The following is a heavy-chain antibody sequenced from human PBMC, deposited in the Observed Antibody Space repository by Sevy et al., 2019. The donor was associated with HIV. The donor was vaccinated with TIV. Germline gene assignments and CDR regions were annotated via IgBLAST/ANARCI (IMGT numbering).Heavy chain of an antibody. CDR1: GYTFTSYD. CDR2: MNPNRGNT. Sequence: ASVKVSCKASGYTFTSYDINWVRQATGQGLEWMGWMNPNRGNTGYAQKFQGRVTMTRNTSISTAYMELSSLRSEDTAVYYCARVVAAYLPSTGYYYGMDVWGQGTTVTVSS. D-gene: IGHD2-15*01. J-gene: IGHJ6*02. V-gene: IGHV1-8*01. CDR3: ARVVAAYLPSTGYYYGMDV.